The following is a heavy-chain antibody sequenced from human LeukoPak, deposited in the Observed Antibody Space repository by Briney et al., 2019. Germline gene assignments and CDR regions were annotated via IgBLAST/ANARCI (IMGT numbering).Heavy chain of an antibody. J-gene: IGHJ5*02. V-gene: IGHV2-5*02. CDR3: AHSASYGSGSYYRGSGWFDP. CDR1: GFSLSTSGVG. Sequence: SGPTLVKPTQTLTLTCTFSGFSLSTSGVGVGWIRQPPGKALEWLALIYWDDDDRYSPSLKSRLTITKDTSKNQVVLTMTNMDPVDTATYYCAHSASYGSGSYYRGSGWFDPWGQGTLVTVSS. CDR2: IYWDDDD. D-gene: IGHD3-10*01.